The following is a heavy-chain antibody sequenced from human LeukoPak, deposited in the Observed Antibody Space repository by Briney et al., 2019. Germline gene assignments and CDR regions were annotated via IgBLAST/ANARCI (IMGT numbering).Heavy chain of an antibody. CDR3: ARRYGDLLDY. Sequence: AGGSLRLSCAASGFTFSSYSMNWVRQAPGKGLEWVSSISSSSSYIYYADSGKGRFTISRDNAKNSLYLQMNSLRAEDTAVYYCARRYGDLLDYWGQGTLVTVSS. J-gene: IGHJ4*02. CDR2: ISSSSSYI. CDR1: GFTFSSYS. V-gene: IGHV3-21*01. D-gene: IGHD4-17*01.